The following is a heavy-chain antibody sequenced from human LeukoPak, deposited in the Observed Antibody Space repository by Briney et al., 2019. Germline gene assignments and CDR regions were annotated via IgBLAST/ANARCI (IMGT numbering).Heavy chain of an antibody. J-gene: IGHJ4*02. CDR2: INHSGST. Sequence: SETLSLTCAVYGGSFSGDYWSWIRQPPGKGLEWIGEINHSGSTNYNPSLKSRVTISVDTSKNQFSLKLSSVTAADTAVYYCARVRSYYDSSGYYYAPFDYWGQGTMVTVSS. V-gene: IGHV4-34*01. CDR1: GGSFSGDY. CDR3: ARVRSYYDSSGYYYAPFDY. D-gene: IGHD3-22*01.